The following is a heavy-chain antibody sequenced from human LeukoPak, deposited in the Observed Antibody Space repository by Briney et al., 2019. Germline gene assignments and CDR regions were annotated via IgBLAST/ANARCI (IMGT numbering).Heavy chain of an antibody. CDR2: ISSSSSYI. D-gene: IGHD6-13*01. J-gene: IGHJ4*02. CDR1: GFTFSSYS. Sequence: GGSLRLSCAASGFTFSSYSMNWVRQAPGKGLEWVSSISSSSSYIYYADSVKGRFTISRDNAKNSLYLQMNSLRAEDTAVYYCARDGPVAGAGLDYWGQGTLVTVSS. CDR3: ARDGPVAGAGLDY. V-gene: IGHV3-21*01.